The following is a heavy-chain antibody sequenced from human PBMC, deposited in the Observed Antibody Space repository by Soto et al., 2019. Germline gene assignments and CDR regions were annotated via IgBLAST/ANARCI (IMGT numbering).Heavy chain of an antibody. CDR2: IYPGGSET. Sequence: PGESLKISCKGSRYSLTNRWIGWVRQMPGKCLEWMGIIYPGGSETKYIPSFQGQVTISADKSSDTVYLQLISLKASDSGIFYCARTSSNSWQDSFDIWGQGTMVTVSS. D-gene: IGHD6-13*01. J-gene: IGHJ3*02. CDR1: RYSLTNRW. V-gene: IGHV5-51*01. CDR3: ARTSSNSWQDSFDI.